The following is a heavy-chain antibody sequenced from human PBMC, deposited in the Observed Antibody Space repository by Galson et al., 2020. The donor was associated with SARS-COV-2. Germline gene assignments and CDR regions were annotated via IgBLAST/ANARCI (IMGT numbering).Heavy chain of an antibody. CDR1: GDSVSSAGYY. V-gene: IGHV4-31*03. Sequence: SETLSLTCTVSGDSVSSAGYYWSWLRQHPGKGPEWIGYIQSSGSTYYNPSLKSRVTISADPSKPHFSLALSSVTAADTADYYCARVSGAYDTEYWGQGILVIVSS. CDR2: IQSSGST. J-gene: IGHJ4*02. D-gene: IGHD1-26*01. CDR3: ARVSGAYDTEY.